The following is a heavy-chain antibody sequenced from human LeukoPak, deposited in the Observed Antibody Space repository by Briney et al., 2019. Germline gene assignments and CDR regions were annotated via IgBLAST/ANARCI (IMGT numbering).Heavy chain of an antibody. CDR3: AKGRYGYGRGAFDI. D-gene: IGHD5-18*01. Sequence: GGSLRPSCAASGFTFSSYSMNWVRQAPGKGLEWVSYISSSSSTIYYADSVKGRFTISRDNAKNSLYLQMNSLRAEDTAVYYCAKGRYGYGRGAFDIWGQGTMVTVSS. CDR2: ISSSSSTI. J-gene: IGHJ3*02. V-gene: IGHV3-48*01. CDR1: GFTFSSYS.